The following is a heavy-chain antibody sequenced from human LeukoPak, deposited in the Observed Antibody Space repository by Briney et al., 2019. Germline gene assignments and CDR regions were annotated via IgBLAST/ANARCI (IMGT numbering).Heavy chain of an antibody. Sequence: GGSLRLSCAASGFAFSAYAMTWVRQAPGKGLEWVSAISGSGSSTFYADSVKGRFTISRDNSKNTLYLQMNSLRAEDTAIYYCAKTSRSGNYYYYYYGMDVWGQGTTVTVSS. V-gene: IGHV3-23*01. CDR1: GFAFSAYA. J-gene: IGHJ6*02. D-gene: IGHD3-10*01. CDR2: ISGSGSST. CDR3: AKTSRSGNYYYYYYGMDV.